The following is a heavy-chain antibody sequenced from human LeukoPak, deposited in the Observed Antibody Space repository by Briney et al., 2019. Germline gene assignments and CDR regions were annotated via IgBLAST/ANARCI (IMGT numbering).Heavy chain of an antibody. D-gene: IGHD3-3*01. CDR1: GFTFSSYE. V-gene: IGHV3-48*03. CDR3: ARDGALRFLEWLPDY. Sequence: PGGSLRLSCAASGFTFSSYEMNWVRQAPGKGLEWVSYIRSSGSTIYYADSVKGRFTISRDNAKNSLYLQMNSLRAEDTAVYYCARDGALRFLEWLPDYWGQGTLVTVSS. J-gene: IGHJ4*02. CDR2: IRSSGSTI.